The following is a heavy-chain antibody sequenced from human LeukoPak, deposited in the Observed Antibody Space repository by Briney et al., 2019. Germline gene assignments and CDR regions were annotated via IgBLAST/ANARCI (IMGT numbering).Heavy chain of an antibody. CDR2: VYHSGST. V-gene: IGHV4-59*08. D-gene: IGHD4-17*01. Sequence: PSETLTLPCTVSGGSISRYWSWIRQPPGKGLEWIGYVYHSGSTNYSPSLNSRVTISIDTSKNQFSLKLNSVTAADTAVYYCVRTLYGYYYDAWGQGTLVTVSP. CDR1: GGSISRY. J-gene: IGHJ1*01. CDR3: VRTLYGYYYDA.